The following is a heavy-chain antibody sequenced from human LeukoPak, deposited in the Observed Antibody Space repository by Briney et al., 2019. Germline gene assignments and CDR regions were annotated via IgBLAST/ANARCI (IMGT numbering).Heavy chain of an antibody. J-gene: IGHJ4*02. CDR1: GFTFDDYG. D-gene: IGHD3-9*01. CDR3: ARGALRYFDWLHTYFDY. V-gene: IGHV3-20*01. CDR2: INWNGGST. Sequence: GGSLRLSCAASGFTFDDYGMSWVRQAPGKGLEWVSGINWNGGSTGYADSVKGRFTISRDNAKNSLYLQMNSLRAEDTALYHCARGALRYFDWLHTYFDYWGKGTLVTVSS.